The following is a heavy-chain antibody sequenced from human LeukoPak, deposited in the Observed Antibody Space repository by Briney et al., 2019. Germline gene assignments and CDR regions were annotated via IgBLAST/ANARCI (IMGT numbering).Heavy chain of an antibody. Sequence: ASVKVSCKASGYTFTSYGISWVRQAPGQGLEWMGWISAYNSNTNYAQKLQGRVTMTTDTSTSTAYMELRSLRSDDTAVYYCARDLGEDDSSGSDAFDIWGQGTMVTVSS. D-gene: IGHD3-22*01. J-gene: IGHJ3*02. CDR2: ISAYNSNT. V-gene: IGHV1-18*01. CDR1: GYTFTSYG. CDR3: ARDLGEDDSSGSDAFDI.